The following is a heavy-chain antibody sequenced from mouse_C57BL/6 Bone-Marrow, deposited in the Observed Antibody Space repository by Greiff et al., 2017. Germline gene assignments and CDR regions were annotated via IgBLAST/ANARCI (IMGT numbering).Heavy chain of an antibody. Sequence: EVQLQQSGAELVRPGASVKLSCTASGFNIKDDYMHWVKQRPEQGLEWIGWIDPENGDTEYASKFQGKATIPADTSSNTAYLQLSSLTSEDTAVYYCTTHSGPFAYWGQGTLVTVSA. CDR3: TTHSGPFAY. V-gene: IGHV14-4*01. D-gene: IGHD3-2*02. J-gene: IGHJ3*01. CDR1: GFNIKDDY. CDR2: IDPENGDT.